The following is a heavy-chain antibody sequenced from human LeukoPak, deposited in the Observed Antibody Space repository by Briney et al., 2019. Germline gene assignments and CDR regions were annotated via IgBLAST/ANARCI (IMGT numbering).Heavy chain of an antibody. D-gene: IGHD2-2*01. V-gene: IGHV1-69*05. CDR3: ARHIVVVPAAMGGEWFDP. CDR1: GGTFSSYA. J-gene: IGHJ5*02. Sequence: GSSVKVSCKASGGTFSSYAISWVRQAPGQGLEWMGGVIPIFGTANYAQKFQGRVTITTDESTSTAYMELSSLRSEDTAVYYCARHIVVVPAAMGGEWFDPWGQGTLVTVSS. CDR2: VIPIFGTA.